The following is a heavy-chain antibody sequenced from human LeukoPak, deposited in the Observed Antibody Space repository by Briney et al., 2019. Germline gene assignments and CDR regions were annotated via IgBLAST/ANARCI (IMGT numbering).Heavy chain of an antibody. CDR2: VYHTGSS. Sequence: SETLSLTCTVSGDSISSHYWSWIRQPPGKGLEWIGYVYHTGSSYYNPSLKSRATTSIDMSKNQFSLQLTSMTAADTAVYYCAGYGSESYYKAFDFWGQGILVTVSS. J-gene: IGHJ4*02. D-gene: IGHD3-10*01. CDR1: GDSISSHY. V-gene: IGHV4-59*11. CDR3: AGYGSESYYKAFDF.